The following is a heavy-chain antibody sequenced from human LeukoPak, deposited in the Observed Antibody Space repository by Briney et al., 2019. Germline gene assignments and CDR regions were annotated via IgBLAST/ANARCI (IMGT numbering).Heavy chain of an antibody. CDR3: ARHDSVVTAMVDY. D-gene: IGHD2-21*02. CDR1: GGSISSSSYY. Sequence: SQTLSLTCTFSGGSISSSSYYWGWIRQPPGKGLEWIGSIYYSGSTYYNPSLKSRVTISVDTSKNQISLKLSSVTAADTAVYYCARHDSVVTAMVDYWGQGTLVTVSS. V-gene: IGHV4-39*01. J-gene: IGHJ4*02. CDR2: IYYSGST.